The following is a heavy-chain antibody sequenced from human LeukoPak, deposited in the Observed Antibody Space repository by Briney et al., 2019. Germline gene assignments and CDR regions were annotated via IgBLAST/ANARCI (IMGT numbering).Heavy chain of an antibody. CDR1: GGSFSGYY. Sequence: NPSETLSLTCAVYGGSFSGYYWSWIRQPPGKGLEWIGEMNHSGSTNYNPSLKSRVTISVDTSKNQFSLKLSSVTAADTAVYYCARDRVGQQLVGRNYYYYYMDVWGKGTTVTISS. CDR2: MNHSGST. CDR3: ARDRVGQQLVGRNYYYYYMDV. V-gene: IGHV4-34*01. J-gene: IGHJ6*03. D-gene: IGHD6-13*01.